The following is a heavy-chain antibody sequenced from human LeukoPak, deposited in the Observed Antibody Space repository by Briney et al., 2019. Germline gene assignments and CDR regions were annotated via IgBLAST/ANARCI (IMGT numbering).Heavy chain of an antibody. J-gene: IGHJ4*02. V-gene: IGHV3-33*01. D-gene: IGHD3-3*01. CDR2: IYSDGTNK. CDR3: ARDLKSGYMDS. CDR1: GFTSSNYG. Sequence: PGRSLRLSCAASGFTSSNYGIHWVRQAPGKGLEWVAVIYSDGTNKYFVDSVKGRFTISRDDSRNTVFPQMNSLRVEDTAVFYCARDLKSGYMDSWGQGTLVTVSS.